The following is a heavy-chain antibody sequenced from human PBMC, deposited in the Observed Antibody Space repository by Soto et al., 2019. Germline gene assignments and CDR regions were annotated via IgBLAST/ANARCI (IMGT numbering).Heavy chain of an antibody. CDR2: MSYDGSSK. CDR1: GFTFSSYA. Sequence: GGSLRLSCAASGFTFSSYAMHWVRQAPGKGLEWVAVMSYDGSSKYYADSVKGRFTISRDNSKNTLYLQMNSLRADDSAVYYCARGPSSTWFCPYFYSGLDVWGQGTTVTVSS. CDR3: ARGPSSTWFCPYFYSGLDV. V-gene: IGHV3-30-3*01. D-gene: IGHD6-13*01. J-gene: IGHJ6*02.